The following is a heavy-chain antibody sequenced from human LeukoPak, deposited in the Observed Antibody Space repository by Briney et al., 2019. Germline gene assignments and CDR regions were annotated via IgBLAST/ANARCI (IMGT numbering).Heavy chain of an antibody. J-gene: IGHJ5*02. CDR1: GYTFTSYG. D-gene: IGHD3-10*01. V-gene: IGHV1-18*01. CDR2: ISAYNGNT. Sequence: ASVKVSCRASGYTFTSYGISWVRQAPGQGLEWMGWISAYNGNTNYAQKLQGRVTMTTDTSTSTAYMELRSLRSDDTAVYYCARVPGPNYYGSGKGDWFDPWGQGTLVTVSP. CDR3: ARVPGPNYYGSGKGDWFDP.